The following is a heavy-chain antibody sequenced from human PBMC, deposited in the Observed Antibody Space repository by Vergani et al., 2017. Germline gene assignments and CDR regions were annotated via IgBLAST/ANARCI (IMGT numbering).Heavy chain of an antibody. Sequence: EVQLVESGGGLVKPGGSLRLSCAASGFTFSSYSMNWVRQAPGKGLEWVSSISSSSSYIYYADSVKGRFTISRDNAKNSLYLQMNSLRAEDTAVYYCASVGAILGYCSGGSCYWGQGTLVTVSS. CDR3: ASVGAILGYCSGGSCY. CDR1: GFTFSSYS. CDR2: ISSSSSYI. J-gene: IGHJ4*02. V-gene: IGHV3-21*01. D-gene: IGHD2-15*01.